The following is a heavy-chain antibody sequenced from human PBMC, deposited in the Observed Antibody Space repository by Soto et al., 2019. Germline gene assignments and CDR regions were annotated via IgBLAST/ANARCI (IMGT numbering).Heavy chain of an antibody. CDR3: AKPRRATTAPDAFDI. Sequence: GGSLRLSCAASGFTFSYDMSWVRQAPGKGLEWVSAISGSGGSTYCADSVKGRFTISRDNSKNTLYLQMNSLRAEDTAVYYCAKPRRATTAPDAFDIWGQGTMVTVSS. J-gene: IGHJ3*02. D-gene: IGHD1-26*01. CDR1: GFTFSYD. V-gene: IGHV3-23*01. CDR2: ISGSGGST.